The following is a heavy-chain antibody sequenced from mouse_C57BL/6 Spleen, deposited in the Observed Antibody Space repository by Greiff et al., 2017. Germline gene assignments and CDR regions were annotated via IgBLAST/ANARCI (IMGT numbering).Heavy chain of an antibody. CDR2: IYPGDGDT. D-gene: IGHD1-1*01. CDR3: ARKGYGSSNAMDY. V-gene: IGHV1-80*01. Sequence: QVQLQQSGAELVKPGASVKISCKASGYAFSSYWMNWVKQRPGRGLEWIGQIYPGDGDTNYNGKFKGKGTLTADKSSSTAYMQFSSLTSEDSAVYFCARKGYGSSNAMDYWGQGTSVTVSS. J-gene: IGHJ4*01. CDR1: GYAFSSYW.